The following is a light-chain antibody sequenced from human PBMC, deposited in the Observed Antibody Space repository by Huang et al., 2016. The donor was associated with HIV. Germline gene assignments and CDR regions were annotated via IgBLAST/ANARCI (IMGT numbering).Light chain of an antibody. CDR3: QQYYSTPP. Sequence: DIVMTQSPDSLAVSLGERATINCKSSQSVLYSSKNKNYLAWYQQKPGQPPKLLIYWASTRESGVPDRFSGSGSGTDFTLTISSLQAEDVAVYYCQQYYSTPPFGGGTKVEIK. V-gene: IGKV4-1*01. CDR2: WAS. J-gene: IGKJ4*01. CDR1: QSVLYSSKNKNY.